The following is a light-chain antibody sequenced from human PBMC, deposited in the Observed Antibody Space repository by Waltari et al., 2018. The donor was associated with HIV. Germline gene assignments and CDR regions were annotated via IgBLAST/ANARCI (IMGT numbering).Light chain of an antibody. CDR2: KDI. Sequence: SYDLTQTPSLSVSPGQTARINCSRGALPKTYSSLYRQKAGQAPVLLIYKDIEWPSGIPERISGSGSGTGVTFTISGVQAEDEGDYFCQSTDFDGTWVFGGGTRLTVL. CDR3: QSTDFDGTWV. V-gene: IGLV3-25*03. CDR1: ALPKTY. J-gene: IGLJ3*02.